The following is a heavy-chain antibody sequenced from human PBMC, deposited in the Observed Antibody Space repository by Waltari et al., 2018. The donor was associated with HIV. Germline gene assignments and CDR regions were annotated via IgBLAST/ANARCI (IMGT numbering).Heavy chain of an antibody. CDR3: ARDFWSGYSLYLDQ. V-gene: IGHV3-7*01. Sequence: EVQLVESGGGLVQPGGSLRLSCAASGCTFRRYGLGGARAAPGKGLEWVANIKQDGSEKDYVDSVKGRFTISRDNAKNSLFLQMNYLRAEDTAVYYCARDFWSGYSLYLDQWGQGILVTVSS. D-gene: IGHD3-3*01. CDR2: IKQDGSEK. J-gene: IGHJ4*02. CDR1: GCTFRRYG.